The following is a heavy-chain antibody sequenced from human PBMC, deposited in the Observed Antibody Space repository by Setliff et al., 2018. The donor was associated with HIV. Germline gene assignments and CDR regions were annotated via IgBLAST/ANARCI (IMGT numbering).Heavy chain of an antibody. CDR2: INPNNGGT. J-gene: IGHJ3*01. CDR1: GYPFTGYY. V-gene: IGHV1-2*02. Sequence: ASVKVSCKASGYPFTGYYIHWVRQVPGQGPEWMGWINPNNGGTDSAQNFQGRVTMTRDTSTSTAYMELSSLRFDDTAVYYCARLSVEDGFDVWGQGTLVTVSS. CDR3: ARLSVEDGFDV.